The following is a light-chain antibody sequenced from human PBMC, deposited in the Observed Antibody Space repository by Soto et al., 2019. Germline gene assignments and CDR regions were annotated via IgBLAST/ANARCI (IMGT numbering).Light chain of an antibody. CDR1: QSVRSN. J-gene: IGKJ1*01. V-gene: IGKV3-15*01. CDR3: QQYNDWLWT. Sequence: EIVMTQSPATLSVSPGERATLSCRASQSVRSNLAWYQQRRGQAPRLLIYGASTRATGIPARFSGSGSGTEVTITISSLQSEDCAVYDCQQYNDWLWTFGQGTKVDIK. CDR2: GAS.